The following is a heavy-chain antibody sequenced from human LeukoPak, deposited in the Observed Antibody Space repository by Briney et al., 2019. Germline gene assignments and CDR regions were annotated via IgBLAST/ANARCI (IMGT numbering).Heavy chain of an antibody. CDR2: ISGSGGST. CDR3: SRDGRQGDQSAFDI. Sequence: GGSLRLSCAASGFTFSSYAMSWVRQAPGKGLEWVSAISGSGGSTYYADSVKGRFTISRDNSKNTLYLQMNSLRAEDTAVYYCSRDGRQGDQSAFDIWGQGTMVTVSS. J-gene: IGHJ3*02. CDR1: GFTFSSYA. D-gene: IGHD2-21*01. V-gene: IGHV3-23*01.